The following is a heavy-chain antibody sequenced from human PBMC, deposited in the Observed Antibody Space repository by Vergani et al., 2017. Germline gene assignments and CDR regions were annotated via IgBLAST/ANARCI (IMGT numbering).Heavy chain of an antibody. J-gene: IGHJ4*02. CDR2: IQFDGSNQ. CDR3: AKHFRGWGIDY. Sequence: QVQLVESGGGVVQRGGSLRLSCATSGFTLSNYDMQWIRQGPGKGLEFVAFIQFDGSNQYYADSVKGRFTLSRDFSKNTLYLQMNSLRPDDTATYYCAKHFRGWGIDYWGRGAQVIVSS. V-gene: IGHV3-30*02. D-gene: IGHD3-16*01. CDR1: GFTLSNYD.